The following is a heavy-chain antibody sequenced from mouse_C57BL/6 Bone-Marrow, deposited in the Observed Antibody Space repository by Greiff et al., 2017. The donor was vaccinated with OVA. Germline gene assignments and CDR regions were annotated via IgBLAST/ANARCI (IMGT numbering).Heavy chain of an antibody. D-gene: IGHD1-1*01. CDR3: AYGSRAY. V-gene: IGHV1-4*01. Sequence: QVQLKQSGAELARPGASVKMSCKASGYTFTSYTMHWVNQRPGQGLEWIGYINPSSGYTKYNQKFKDKATLTADKSSSTAYMQLSSLTSEDSAVYYCAYGSRAYWGQGTLVTVSA. CDR2: INPSSGYT. J-gene: IGHJ3*01. CDR1: GYTFTSYT.